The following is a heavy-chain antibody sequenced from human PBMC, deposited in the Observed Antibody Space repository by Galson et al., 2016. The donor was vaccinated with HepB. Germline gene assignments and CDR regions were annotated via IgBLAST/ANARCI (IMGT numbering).Heavy chain of an antibody. J-gene: IGHJ6*02. D-gene: IGHD3-10*01. V-gene: IGHV1-46*03. Sequence: SVKVSCKASGYTFISYNMHWVRQAPGQGLEWMGIINPSGGTTTYAQKFQGRVTMTRDTSTSTVYMELSSLRSEDTAVYYCARIGRDITMVQGVTTYYYYAMDVWGQGTTVTVSS. CDR1: GYTFISYN. CDR3: ARIGRDITMVQGVTTYYYYAMDV. CDR2: INPSGGTT.